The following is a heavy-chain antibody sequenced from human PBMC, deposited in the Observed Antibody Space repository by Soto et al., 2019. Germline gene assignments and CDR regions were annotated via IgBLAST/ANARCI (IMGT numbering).Heavy chain of an antibody. CDR2: IRSQGDGGTA. CDR3: ITAPLR. CDR1: GFTFSDAW. J-gene: IGHJ4*02. Sequence: QLVESGGGFVKPGMSLRLTCAASGFTFSDAWMTWVRQAPGKGLERVGLIRSQGDGGTADYAPPVRGRFTISRDDAQNIVYLHMDNLQAEDTAVYYCITAPLRWGRGTLVTVSS. V-gene: IGHV3-15*01.